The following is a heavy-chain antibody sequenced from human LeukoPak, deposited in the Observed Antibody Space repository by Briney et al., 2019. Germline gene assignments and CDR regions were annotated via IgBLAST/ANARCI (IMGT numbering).Heavy chain of an antibody. CDR2: IYYSGST. CDR3: ARNYYDSSGYAYNWFDP. Sequence: PSETLSLTCTVSGGSISSSSYYWGWIRQPPGKGLEWIGSIYYSGSTYYNPSLKSRVTISVDTSKNQFSLKLSSVTAADTAVYYCARNYYDSSGYAYNWFDPWGQGTLVTVSS. D-gene: IGHD3-22*01. V-gene: IGHV4-39*07. J-gene: IGHJ5*02. CDR1: GGSISSSSYY.